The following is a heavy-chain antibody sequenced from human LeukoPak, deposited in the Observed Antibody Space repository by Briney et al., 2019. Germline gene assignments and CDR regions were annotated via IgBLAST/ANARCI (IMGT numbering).Heavy chain of an antibody. CDR1: GYTFTRYD. CDR2: MNPNSGNT. Sequence: GASVKVSSKASGYTFTRYDINWVRHATGQRLEWMGWMNPNSGNTGYAQEFQGRVTMTRNPSISTAYMELSSLRSEDTAVNYCARACSSSRGDNWFDPWGQGTLVTVSS. D-gene: IGHD6-6*01. V-gene: IGHV1-8*01. J-gene: IGHJ5*02. CDR3: ARACSSSRGDNWFDP.